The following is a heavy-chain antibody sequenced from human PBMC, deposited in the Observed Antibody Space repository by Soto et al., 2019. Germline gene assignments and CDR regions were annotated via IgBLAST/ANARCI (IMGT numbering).Heavy chain of an antibody. D-gene: IGHD3-3*01. CDR1: GGTFSSYA. CDR3: ARERYYDFWSGYYTGMKRDYYYYGMDV. V-gene: IGHV1-69*13. CDR2: IIPIFGTA. Sequence: SVKVSCKASGGTFSSYAISWVRQAPGQGLEWMGGIIPIFGTANYAQKFQGRVTITADESTSTAYMELSSLRSEDTAVYYCARERYYDFWSGYYTGMKRDYYYYGMDVWGQGTTVTVS. J-gene: IGHJ6*02.